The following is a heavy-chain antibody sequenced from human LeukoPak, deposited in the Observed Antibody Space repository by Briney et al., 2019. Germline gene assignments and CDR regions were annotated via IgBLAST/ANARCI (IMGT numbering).Heavy chain of an antibody. Sequence: ASVKVSCKASGYTFTRYDINWVRQATGQGLEWMGWMNPNSGNTGYAQKFQGRVTMTRNTSISTAYMELSSLRSEDTAVYYCARMSIAARRFDYWGQGTLVTVSS. J-gene: IGHJ4*02. V-gene: IGHV1-8*01. CDR3: ARMSIAARRFDY. CDR2: MNPNSGNT. CDR1: GYTFTRYD. D-gene: IGHD6-6*01.